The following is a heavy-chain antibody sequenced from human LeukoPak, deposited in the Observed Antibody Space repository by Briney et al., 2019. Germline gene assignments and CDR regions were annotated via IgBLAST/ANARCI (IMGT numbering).Heavy chain of an antibody. CDR2: IYSGGST. CDR3: ARDRFYDSSRWFDP. V-gene: IGHV3-53*01. J-gene: IGHJ5*02. CDR1: GFTVSSNY. Sequence: GGSLRLSCAASGFTVSSNYMSWVRQAPGKGLEWVSVIYSGGSTYYAYSVKGRFTISRDNSKNTLYLQMNSLRAEDTAVYYCARDRFYDSSRWFDPWGQGTLVTVSS. D-gene: IGHD3-22*01.